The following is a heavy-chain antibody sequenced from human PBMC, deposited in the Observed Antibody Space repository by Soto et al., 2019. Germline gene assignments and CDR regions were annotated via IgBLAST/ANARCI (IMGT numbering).Heavy chain of an antibody. J-gene: IGHJ4*02. CDR3: ARGPHYYDSSGYPFDY. D-gene: IGHD3-22*01. Sequence: PVGSLRLSCAASGFTFSSYEMNWVRQAPGKGLEWVSYISSSGSTIYYADSVKGRFTISRDNAKNSLYLQMNSLRAEDTAVYYCARGPHYYDSSGYPFDYWGQGTLVTVSS. V-gene: IGHV3-48*03. CDR2: ISSSGSTI. CDR1: GFTFSSYE.